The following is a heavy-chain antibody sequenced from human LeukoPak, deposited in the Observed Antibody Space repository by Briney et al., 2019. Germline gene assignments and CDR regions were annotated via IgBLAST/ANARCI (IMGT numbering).Heavy chain of an antibody. CDR2: ISSSGSTI. CDR3: AKDPLYSSGWYRAFDY. D-gene: IGHD6-19*01. V-gene: IGHV3-11*01. J-gene: IGHJ4*02. CDR1: GFTFSDYY. Sequence: GGSLRLSCAASGFTFSDYYMSWIRQAPGKGLERVSYISSSGSTIYYADSVKGRFTISRDNAKNSLYLQMNSLRAEDTAVYYCAKDPLYSSGWYRAFDYWGQGTLVTVSS.